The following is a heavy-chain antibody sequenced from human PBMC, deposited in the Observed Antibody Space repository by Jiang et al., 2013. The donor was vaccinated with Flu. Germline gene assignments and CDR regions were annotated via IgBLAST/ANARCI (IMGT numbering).Heavy chain of an antibody. D-gene: IGHD5-24*01. CDR3: ARPRAGGYNVPGSLDAFDV. Sequence: GPGLVKTSETLSLTCSVSGGSISSYSYYWGWIRQTPGKGLEWIGSIYWSGNTYYNPSLESRVALSADTSKNQFSLKLTFVTAADTAVYYCARPRAGGYNVPGSLDAFDVWGPGTMVTVSS. J-gene: IGHJ3*01. CDR1: GGSISSYSYY. V-gene: IGHV4-39*07. CDR2: IYWSGNT.